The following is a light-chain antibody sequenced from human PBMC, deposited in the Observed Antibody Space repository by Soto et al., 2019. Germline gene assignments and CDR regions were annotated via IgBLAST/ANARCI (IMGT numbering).Light chain of an antibody. CDR1: SSDVGGYNY. J-gene: IGLJ1*01. CDR2: DVT. Sequence: LTQPASVSGSPGQSIAISCTGTSSDVGGYNYVSWYQQHPGKAPKLMIYDVTNRPSGVSNRFSGSKSGNTASLTISGLQAEDEADYYCSSYTSSTTYVFGTGTKVTVL. V-gene: IGLV2-14*03. CDR3: SSYTSSTTYV.